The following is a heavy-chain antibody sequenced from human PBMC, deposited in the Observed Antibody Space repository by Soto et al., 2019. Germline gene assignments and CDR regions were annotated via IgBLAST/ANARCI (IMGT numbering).Heavy chain of an antibody. CDR2: ISAYNGNI. V-gene: IGHV1-18*01. J-gene: IGHJ4*02. CDR1: GYTFTSYA. CDR3: ASDLPPVDY. Sequence: QVQLVQSGAEVKKPGASVKVSCKASGYTFTSYAISWVRQATGQGLEWMGWISAYNGNINYAQKHQGKVTMTTDKSKSTAYMELRSLRSDDTAVYYCASDLPPVDYWGQGTLVTGSS.